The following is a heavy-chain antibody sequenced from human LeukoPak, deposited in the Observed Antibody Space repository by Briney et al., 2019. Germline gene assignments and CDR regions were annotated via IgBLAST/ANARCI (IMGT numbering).Heavy chain of an antibody. V-gene: IGHV3-21*04. Sequence: PGGSLRLSCAASKFIFGNYTMNWVRQAPGKGREWVSSISGGSRSIYYADSVKGRFTTSRDNAKDSLSLQMNSLRAEDTGVYYCVRERSVKARQEGGHRYYYYMDVWGNGTTVTVSS. D-gene: IGHD6-6*01. CDR3: VRERSVKARQEGGHRYYYYMDV. J-gene: IGHJ6*03. CDR2: ISGGSRSI. CDR1: KFIFGNYT.